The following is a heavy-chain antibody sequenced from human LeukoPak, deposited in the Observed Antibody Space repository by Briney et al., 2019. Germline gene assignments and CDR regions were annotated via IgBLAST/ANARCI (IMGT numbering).Heavy chain of an antibody. CDR1: GGSISGSY. D-gene: IGHD2-2*01. J-gene: IGHJ2*01. CDR2: IYTSGST. CDR3: ARDALYCSSSSCYRYWYFDL. V-gene: IGHV4-4*07. Sequence: SETLSLTCTVSGGSISGSYWNWVRQPAEKGLEWIGRIYTSGSTNYNPSLKSRVTMSVDTSKNQFSLKLSSVTAADTAVYYCARDALYCSSSSCYRYWYFDLWGRGTLVTVSS.